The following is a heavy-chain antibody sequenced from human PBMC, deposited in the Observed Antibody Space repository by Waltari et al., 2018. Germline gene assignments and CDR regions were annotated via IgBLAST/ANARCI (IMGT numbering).Heavy chain of an antibody. CDR2: SKPGTEST. J-gene: IGHJ4*02. CDR3: AKSNYMSGYASGTDY. Sequence: QVQLVQSGAEVKKPGASVKVSCKASGYTFKNYYMIWVRQAPGQGLEWMGISKPGTESTAYAQKFRGRVTMTRDTSTSTVYMELRSLKKDDTAVYYCAKSNYMSGYASGTDYWGQGTLVTVSS. V-gene: IGHV1-46*03. D-gene: IGHD5-12*01. CDR1: GYTFKNYY.